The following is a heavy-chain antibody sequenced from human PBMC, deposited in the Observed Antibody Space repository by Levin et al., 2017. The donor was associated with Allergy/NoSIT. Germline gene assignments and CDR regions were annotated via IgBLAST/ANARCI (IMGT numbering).Heavy chain of an antibody. D-gene: IGHD2-2*02. V-gene: IGHV3-49*03. J-gene: IGHJ4*02. Sequence: GESLKISCTASGFTFGDYAMSWLRQAPGKGLEWVGFIRSKAYGGTTEYAASVKGRFTISRDDSKSIAYLQMNSLKTEDTAVYYCTRDPQLLYRPPRNSFDYWGQGTLVTVSS. CDR2: IRSKAYGGTT. CDR3: TRDPQLLYRPPRNSFDY. CDR1: GFTFGDYA.